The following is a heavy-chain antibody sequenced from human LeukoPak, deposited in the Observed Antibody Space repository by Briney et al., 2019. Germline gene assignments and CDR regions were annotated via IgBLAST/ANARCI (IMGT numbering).Heavy chain of an antibody. CDR3: ARDLYDFWSGYPMFDY. J-gene: IGHJ4*02. V-gene: IGHV1-18*01. CDR2: ISAYNGNT. Sequence: ASVKVSCKASGYTFTSYGISWVRPAPGQGLEWMGWISAYNGNTNYAQKLQGRVTMTTDTSTSTAYMELRSLRSDDTAVYYCARDLYDFWSGYPMFDYWGQGTLVTVSS. CDR1: GYTFTSYG. D-gene: IGHD3-3*01.